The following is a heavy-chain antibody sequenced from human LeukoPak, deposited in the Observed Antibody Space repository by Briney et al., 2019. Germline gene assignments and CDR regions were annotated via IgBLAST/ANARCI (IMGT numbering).Heavy chain of an antibody. CDR1: GFTFSSYS. CDR3: ATDIVATISDY. D-gene: IGHD5-12*01. J-gene: IGHJ4*02. CDR2: ISSSSSYI. Sequence: GGSLRLSCAASGFTFSSYSMNWVCQAPGKGLEWVSSISSSSSYIYYADSVKGRFTISRDNAKNSLYLQMNSLRAEDTAVYYCATDIVATISDYWGQGTLVTVSS. V-gene: IGHV3-21*01.